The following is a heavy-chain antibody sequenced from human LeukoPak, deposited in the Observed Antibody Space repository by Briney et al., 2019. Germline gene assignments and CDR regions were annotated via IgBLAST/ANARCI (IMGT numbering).Heavy chain of an antibody. J-gene: IGHJ4*02. CDR1: GFTFSSYS. CDR2: ISSSSSYI. V-gene: IGHV3-21*01. CDR3: ARHRSYYYDSSGYYSPFDY. Sequence: PGGSLRLSCAASGFTFSSYSMNWVRQAPGKGLEWVSSISSSSSYIYYADSVKGRFTISRDNAKNSLYLQMNSLRAEDTAVYYCARHRSYYYDSSGYYSPFDYWGQGTLVTVSS. D-gene: IGHD3-22*01.